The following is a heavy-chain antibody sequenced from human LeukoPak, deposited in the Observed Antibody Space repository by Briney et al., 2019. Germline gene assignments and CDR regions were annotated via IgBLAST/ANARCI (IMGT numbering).Heavy chain of an antibody. CDR3: ARAVGVQYYYYYMDV. CDR2: IYYSGST. CDR1: GGSVGSSDYN. D-gene: IGHD1-26*01. V-gene: IGHV4-30-4*08. J-gene: IGHJ6*03. Sequence: SETLSLTCTVSGGSVGSSDYNWGWIRQPPGKGLEWIGYIYYSGSTYYNPSLKSRVTISVDTSKNRFSLKLSSVTAADTAVYYCARAVGVQYYYYYMDVWGKGTTVTVSS.